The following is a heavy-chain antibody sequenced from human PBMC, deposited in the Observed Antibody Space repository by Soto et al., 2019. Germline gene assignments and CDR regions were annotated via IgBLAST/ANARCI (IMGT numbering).Heavy chain of an antibody. CDR1: GFTFSSYW. V-gene: IGHV3-74*01. CDR2: INSDGSTT. CDR3: TRVTVAARPLDY. D-gene: IGHD6-6*01. J-gene: IGHJ4*02. Sequence: GGSLRLSCAASGFTFSSYWMHWVRQAPGKGLVWVSRINSDGSTTTYADSVKGRFTISRDNAKNTMYLQMNSLRAEDTAVYYCTRVTVAARPLDYWGQGTLVTVSS.